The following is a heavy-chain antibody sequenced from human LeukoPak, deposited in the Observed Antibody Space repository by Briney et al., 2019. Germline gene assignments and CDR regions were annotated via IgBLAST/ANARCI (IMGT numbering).Heavy chain of an antibody. J-gene: IGHJ4*02. CDR3: SREGSGYGRLDF. V-gene: IGHV4-31*03. D-gene: IGHD6-25*01. CDR1: GDSISSAGYY. CDR2: IYYSGNT. Sequence: PSETLSLTCTVSGDSISSAGYYWSWIRQYPGKGLEWIGYIYYSGNTYYNPSLKSRVTISLDTSKNQFSLRPNSVTAADTAKYYCSREGSGYGRLDFWGQGTLVTVSS.